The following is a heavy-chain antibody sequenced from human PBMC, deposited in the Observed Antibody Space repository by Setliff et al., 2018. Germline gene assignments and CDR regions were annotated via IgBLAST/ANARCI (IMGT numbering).Heavy chain of an antibody. D-gene: IGHD3-3*01. Sequence: SETLSLTCTVSGGSISNTYYYWSWIRRPAGQGLEWIGQIYTSWSTNYNPSLKSRVTISVDTSKNQFSLKLSSVTAADTAVYYCARMSGFLYIDVWGKGTTVTVS. CDR2: IYTSWST. CDR1: GGSISNTYYY. V-gene: IGHV4-61*09. J-gene: IGHJ6*03. CDR3: ARMSGFLYIDV.